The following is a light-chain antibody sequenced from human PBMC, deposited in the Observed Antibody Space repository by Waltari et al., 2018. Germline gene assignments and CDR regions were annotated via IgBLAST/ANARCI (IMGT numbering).Light chain of an antibody. V-gene: IGLV2-14*01. J-gene: IGLJ3*02. Sequence: QSALPQSASVSGSPGQSITISCTGTSSDFAVFTYVSWYQQHPGKAPQLMIYDVSKRPSGVSNRFSGSKSGNTASLTISGLQAEDEADYYCSSYTSTWVFGGGTKLTVL. CDR2: DVS. CDR3: SSYTSTWV. CDR1: SSDFAVFTY.